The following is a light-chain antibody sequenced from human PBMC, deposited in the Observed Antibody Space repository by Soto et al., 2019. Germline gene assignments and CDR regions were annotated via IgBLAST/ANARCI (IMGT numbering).Light chain of an antibody. CDR3: SSYGGNHNFV. V-gene: IGLV2-8*01. CDR2: EVN. CDR1: RSDVGGYNY. Sequence: QSVLTQPPSASGSPGQSVTFSCTGTRSDVGGYNYVSWYQQHPGKAPKLMIYEVNKRPSGVPDRFSGSKSGNTASLTVSVLQAEDDADYYCSSYGGNHNFVFG. J-gene: IGLJ2*01.